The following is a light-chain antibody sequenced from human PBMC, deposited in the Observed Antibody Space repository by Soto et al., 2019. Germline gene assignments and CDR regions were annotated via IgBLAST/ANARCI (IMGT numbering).Light chain of an antibody. J-gene: IGLJ1*01. CDR2: GVT. CDR3: SSYSTSFFYV. CDR1: SADIGFYDY. Sequence: QSALTQPASVSGSPGQSITISCNGTSADIGFYDYVSWYQQYPGKAPNLLIYGVTYRPSGISYRFSGSKSGSPASLTISGLRDEDDADYYCSSYSTSFFYVFGTGTKVTVL. V-gene: IGLV2-14*01.